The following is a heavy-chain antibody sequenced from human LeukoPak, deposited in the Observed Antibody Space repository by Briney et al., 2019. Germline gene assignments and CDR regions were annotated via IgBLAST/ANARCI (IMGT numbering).Heavy chain of an antibody. D-gene: IGHD3-10*01. J-gene: IGHJ3*02. CDR1: GYRFTSYW. Sequence: GESLKISLKGSGYRFTSYWNGWGRPRPGKGGGWMGMIYPGDSDTRYSTSFQGQVTISADKSISTAYLQWSSLKASDTAMYYCARRDITMVRGVINNAFDIWGQGTMVTVSS. CDR2: IYPGDSDT. V-gene: IGHV5-51*01. CDR3: ARRDITMVRGVINNAFDI.